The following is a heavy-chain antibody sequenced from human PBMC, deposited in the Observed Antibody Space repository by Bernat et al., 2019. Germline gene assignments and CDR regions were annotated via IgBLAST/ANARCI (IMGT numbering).Heavy chain of an antibody. J-gene: IGHJ2*01. CDR3: ATEQYPTTSPERITYWYFDL. D-gene: IGHD4-17*01. CDR2: FDPEDGET. CDR1: GYTLTELS. V-gene: IGHV1-24*01. Sequence: QVQLVQSGAEVKKPGASVKVSCKVSGYTLTELSMHWVRQAPGKGLEWMGGFDPEDGETIYAQKFQGSVTMTEDTSTDTAYMELSSLRSEDTAVYYCATEQYPTTSPERITYWYFDLWGRGTLVTVSS.